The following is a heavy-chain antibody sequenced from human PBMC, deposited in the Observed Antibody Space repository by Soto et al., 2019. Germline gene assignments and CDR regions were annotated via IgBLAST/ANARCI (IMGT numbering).Heavy chain of an antibody. D-gene: IGHD4-4*01. V-gene: IGHV1-18*01. CDR3: ARDDVEDSNSPYYNYYGMDV. CDR2: ISSYNGDT. Sequence: GASVKVSCKASGYTFTSHGINWVRQAPGQGLEWMGWISSYNGDTNYAQNLQGRVTMTTDTSTSTAYMELRSLRSDDTAVYYCARDDVEDSNSPYYNYYGMDVWGQGTTVTVSS. J-gene: IGHJ6*02. CDR1: GYTFTSHG.